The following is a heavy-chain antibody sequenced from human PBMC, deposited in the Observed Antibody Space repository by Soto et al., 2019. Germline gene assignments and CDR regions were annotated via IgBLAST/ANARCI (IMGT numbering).Heavy chain of an antibody. D-gene: IGHD2-21*01. V-gene: IGHV4-34*01. J-gene: IGHJ5*02. CDR2: INHSGTT. CDR3: WGGELPAGFS. CDR1: GGSIGGYF. Sequence: SETLSLTCAVYGGSIGGYFWSWVRKPPGKGLEWIGEINHSGTTTYDPSLKSRVIMSVDTSKNQFSLKLSSVPAADTAFYYLWGGELPAGFSWAQEPLVPAS.